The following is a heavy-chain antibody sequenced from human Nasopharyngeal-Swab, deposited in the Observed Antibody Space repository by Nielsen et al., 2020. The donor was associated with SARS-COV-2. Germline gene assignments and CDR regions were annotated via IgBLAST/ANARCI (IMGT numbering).Heavy chain of an antibody. CDR1: GFTFNDHY. CDR2: IGNRGSPI. CDR3: AKAPRIAAAGTN. D-gene: IGHD6-13*01. V-gene: IGHV3-11*01. Sequence: GESLKISCAASGFTFNDHYMTWIRQAPGKGLEWVSYIGNRGSPINYADSVKGRFTISRDSAKNSLYLQMDSLRVEDTAVYYCAKAPRIAAAGTNWGQGTLVTVSS. J-gene: IGHJ4*02.